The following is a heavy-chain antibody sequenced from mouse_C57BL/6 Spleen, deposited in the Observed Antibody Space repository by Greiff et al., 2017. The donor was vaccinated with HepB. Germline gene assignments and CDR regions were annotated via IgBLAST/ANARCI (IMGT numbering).Heavy chain of an antibody. V-gene: IGHV1-61*01. Sequence: VQLQQPGAELVRPGSSVKLSCKASGYTFTSYWMDWVKQRPGQGLEWIGNIYPSDSETHYNQKFKDKATLTVDKSSSTAYMQLSSLTSEDSAVYYCARRGAGTRAMDYWGQGTSVTVSS. CDR3: ARRGAGTRAMDY. CDR1: GYTFTSYW. CDR2: IYPSDSET. J-gene: IGHJ4*01. D-gene: IGHD4-1*01.